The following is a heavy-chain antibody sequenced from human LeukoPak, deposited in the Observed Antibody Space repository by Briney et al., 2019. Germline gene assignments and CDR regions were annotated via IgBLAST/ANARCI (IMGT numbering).Heavy chain of an antibody. CDR1: GGTFSSYA. J-gene: IGHJ4*02. Sequence: SVKVSCKASGGTFSSYAISWVRQAPGQGLEWMGRIIPILGIANYAQKFRGRVTITADKSTSTAYMELSSLRSEDTAVYYCARGPNDYGGTFDYWGQGTLVTVSS. D-gene: IGHD4-23*01. CDR3: ARGPNDYGGTFDY. V-gene: IGHV1-69*04. CDR2: IIPILGIA.